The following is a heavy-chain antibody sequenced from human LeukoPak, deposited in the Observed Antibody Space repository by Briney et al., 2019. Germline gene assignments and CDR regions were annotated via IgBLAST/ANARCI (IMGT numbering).Heavy chain of an antibody. V-gene: IGHV1-8*01. CDR3: ARQSLDGGSCYDY. Sequence: ASVKVSCKASGYTFSTFDINWIRQAPGQGPEWMGWMNPNSGNTDYAQKFQGRVTLTRSTSMTTAYMELNSLRSDDTAVYYCARQSLDGGSCYDYWGQGTPVSVSS. D-gene: IGHD2-15*01. CDR2: MNPNSGNT. J-gene: IGHJ4*02. CDR1: GYTFSTFD.